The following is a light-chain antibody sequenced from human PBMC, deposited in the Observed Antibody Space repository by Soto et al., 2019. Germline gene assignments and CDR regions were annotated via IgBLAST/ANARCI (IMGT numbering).Light chain of an antibody. J-gene: IGLJ1*01. Sequence: QSALAQPASVSGSPGQSIAISCTGSSSDIGIYKYVSWYQQHPGKVPKLIIYEVTNRPSGVSNRFSGSKSGNTASLTISGLQAEDEADYYCSSYTNTTNRVLGPATHVTVL. V-gene: IGLV2-14*01. CDR2: EVT. CDR3: SSYTNTTNRV. CDR1: SSDIGIYKY.